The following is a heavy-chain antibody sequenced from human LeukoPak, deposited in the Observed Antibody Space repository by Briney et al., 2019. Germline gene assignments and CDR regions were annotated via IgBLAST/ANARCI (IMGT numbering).Heavy chain of an antibody. CDR1: GFTFSSYA. CDR3: ARDSGTYGMDV. V-gene: IGHV3-30-3*01. D-gene: IGHD1-14*01. CDR2: ISYDGSNK. J-gene: IGHJ6*02. Sequence: GRSLRLSCAASGFTFSSYAMHWVRQAPGKGLEWVAVISYDGSNKYYADSVKGRFTISRDNSKNTLYLQMNSLRAEDTAVYYCARDSGTYGMDVWGQGTTVTVSS.